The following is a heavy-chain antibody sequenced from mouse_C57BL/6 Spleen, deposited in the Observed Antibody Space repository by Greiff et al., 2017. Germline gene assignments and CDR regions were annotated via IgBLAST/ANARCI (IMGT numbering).Heavy chain of an antibody. V-gene: IGHV1-15*01. Sequence: VQLQQSGAELVRPGASVTLSCKASGYTFTDYEMHWVKQTPVHGLEWIGAIDPETGGTAYNQKFKGKAILTADKSSSTAYMELRSLTSEDSAVYYCTRFAGFHWYFDVWGTGTTVTVSS. CDR1: GYTFTDYE. CDR2: IDPETGGT. J-gene: IGHJ1*03. CDR3: TRFAGFHWYFDV.